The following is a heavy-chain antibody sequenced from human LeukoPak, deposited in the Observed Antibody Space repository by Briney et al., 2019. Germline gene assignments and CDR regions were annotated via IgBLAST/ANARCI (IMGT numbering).Heavy chain of an antibody. J-gene: IGHJ5*02. D-gene: IGHD3-3*01. CDR1: GFTFSGYW. Sequence: GGSLRLSCAASGFTFSGYWMTWVRQAPGKGLEWVANLRPDGSDEYYADSVKGRFTISRDNAKNSLYLQMNGLRADDTAIYYRARDAYDDASESWGQGTLVTVSS. CDR3: ARDAYDDASES. V-gene: IGHV3-7*01. CDR2: LRPDGSDE.